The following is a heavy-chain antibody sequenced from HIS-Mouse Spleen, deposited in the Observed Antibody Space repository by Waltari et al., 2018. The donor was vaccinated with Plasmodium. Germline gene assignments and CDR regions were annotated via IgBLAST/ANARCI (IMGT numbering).Heavy chain of an antibody. CDR3: ARDRGSFDY. CDR2: ISSSSSTI. CDR1: GFTFSSYS. J-gene: IGHJ4*02. D-gene: IGHD3-10*01. Sequence: EVQLVESGGGLVQPVGSLRLSCAASGFTFSSYSMNWVRQAPGKGLEWVSYISSSSSTIYYADSVKGRFTISRDNAKNSLYLQMNSLRAEDTAVYYCARDRGSFDYWGQGTLVTVSS. V-gene: IGHV3-48*01.